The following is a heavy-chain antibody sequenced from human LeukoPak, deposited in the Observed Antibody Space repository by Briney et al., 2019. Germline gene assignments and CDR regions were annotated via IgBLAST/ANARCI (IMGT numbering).Heavy chain of an antibody. D-gene: IGHD3-10*01. CDR2: IYYSGST. CDR3: ARDSLMVRGVSYFDY. CDR1: GGSISSGDYY. Sequence: SQTLSLTCTVSGGSISSGDYYWSWIRQPPGKGLEWIGYIYYSGSTYYNPSLKGRVTISVDTSKNQFSLKLSSVTAADTAVYYCARDSLMVRGVSYFDYWGQGTLVTVSS. J-gene: IGHJ4*02. V-gene: IGHV4-30-4*08.